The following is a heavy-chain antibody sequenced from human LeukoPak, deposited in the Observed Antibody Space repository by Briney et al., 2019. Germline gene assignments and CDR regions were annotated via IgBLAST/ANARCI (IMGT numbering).Heavy chain of an antibody. D-gene: IGHD6-19*01. CDR2: IYYSGST. V-gene: IGHV4-31*03. J-gene: IGHJ6*02. CDR1: GGSISSGGYY. CDR3: ARANSSGWHSYYYYGMDV. Sequence: SETLSLTCTVSGGSISSGGYYWSWIRQHPGKGLEWIGYIYYSGSTYYNPSLKSRVTISVDTSKNQFSLKLSSVTAADTAVYYCARANSSGWHSYYYYGMDVWGQGTTVTVSS.